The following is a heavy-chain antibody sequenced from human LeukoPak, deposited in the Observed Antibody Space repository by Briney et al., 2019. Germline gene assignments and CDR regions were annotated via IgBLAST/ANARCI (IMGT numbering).Heavy chain of an antibody. Sequence: GGSLRLSCAASGFTFSSYGMHWVRQAPGKGLEWVAVISYDGSNKYYADSVKGRFTISRDNSKNTLYLQMNSLRAEDTAVYYCARVRHCSSTSCLGPYDYWGQGTLVTVSS. CDR3: ARVRHCSSTSCLGPYDY. CDR2: ISYDGSNK. J-gene: IGHJ4*02. D-gene: IGHD2-2*01. V-gene: IGHV3-30*03. CDR1: GFTFSSYG.